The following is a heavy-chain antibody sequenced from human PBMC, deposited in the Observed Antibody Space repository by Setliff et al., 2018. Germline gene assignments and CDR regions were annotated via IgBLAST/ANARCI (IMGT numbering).Heavy chain of an antibody. V-gene: IGHV4-4*07. CDR1: GGSVRGYY. Sequence: SETLSLTCTVSGGSVRGYYWTWVRQPAGKGLEWIGHIYIYTSGTTNYSPSLKSRVTISADTSKNQFSLQLTSVTATDTAVYYCARGRLLYVGDSHYFDNWGQGTLVT. CDR2: IYIYTSGTT. D-gene: IGHD4-17*01. CDR3: ARGRLLYVGDSHYFDN. J-gene: IGHJ4*02.